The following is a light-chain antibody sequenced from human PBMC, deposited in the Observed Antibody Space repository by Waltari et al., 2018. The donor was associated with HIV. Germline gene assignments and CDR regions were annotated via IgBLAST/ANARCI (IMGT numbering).Light chain of an antibody. CDR3: NSYRSSTTPCV. J-gene: IGLJ1*01. CDR1: SNDVGRHHY. Sequence: QYALPQLASVSGSPGQSNTTSCTGTSNDVGRHHYLPCYQQPPGKTPKLLICAVSNRPSWVSNRFSGSKSGNTASMTISGLQAEDEADYYCNSYRSSTTPCVFGTGTKVTVL. CDR2: AVS. V-gene: IGLV2-14*01.